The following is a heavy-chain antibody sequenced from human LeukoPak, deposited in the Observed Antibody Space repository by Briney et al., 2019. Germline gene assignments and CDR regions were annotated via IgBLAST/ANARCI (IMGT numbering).Heavy chain of an antibody. CDR2: IKHDGSEK. D-gene: IGHD3-3*01. V-gene: IGHV3-7*01. J-gene: IGHJ4*02. CDR3: ARGSGDYDFWSGCYALDY. CDR1: GFTFSSYW. Sequence: GGSLRLSCAASGFTFSSYWMSWVRQAPGKGLEWVANIKHDGSEKYYVDSVKGRFTISRDNAKNSLYLQMNSLRAEDTAVYYCARGSGDYDFWSGCYALDYWGQGTLVTVSS.